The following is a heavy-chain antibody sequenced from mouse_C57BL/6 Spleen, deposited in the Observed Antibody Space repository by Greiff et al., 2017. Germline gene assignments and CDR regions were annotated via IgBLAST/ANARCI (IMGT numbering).Heavy chain of an antibody. D-gene: IGHD2-5*01. V-gene: IGHV3-1*01. CDR2: ISYSGST. CDR1: GYSITSGYD. CDR3: ARGGGYSNSMDY. Sequence: EVQLKESGPGMVKPSQSLSLTCTVTGYSITSGYDWHWIRHFPGNKLEWMGYISYSGSTNYNPSLKSRISITHDTSKNHFFLKLNSVTTEDTATYYCARGGGYSNSMDYWGQGTSVTVSS. J-gene: IGHJ4*01.